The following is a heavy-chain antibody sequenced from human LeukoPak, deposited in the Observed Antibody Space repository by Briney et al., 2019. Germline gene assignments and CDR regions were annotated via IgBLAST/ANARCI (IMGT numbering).Heavy chain of an antibody. CDR1: GGSFSGYY. J-gene: IGHJ4*02. Sequence: PSETLSLTCAVYGGSFSGYYWSWIRQPPGKGLEWIGEINHSGSTNYNPSLKSRVTISVDTSKNQFSLKLSSGTAAGTAVYYCAGGGLRYDYWGQGTLVTVSS. CDR3: AGGGLRYDY. D-gene: IGHD5-12*01. CDR2: INHSGST. V-gene: IGHV4-34*01.